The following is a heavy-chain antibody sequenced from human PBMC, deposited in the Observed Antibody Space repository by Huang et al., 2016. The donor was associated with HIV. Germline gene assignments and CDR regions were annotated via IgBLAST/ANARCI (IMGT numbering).Heavy chain of an antibody. D-gene: IGHD6-13*01. CDR1: GFTFSSCA. CDR3: ARRLAAAARGFDY. Sequence: QVQLVESGGGVVQPGRSLRLACAASGFTFSSCAMHWVRQTPGKGREWVAVISYDGSNKNDADSVKGRFTISRDKSKNTLYLQMNSLGAEDTAVYYCARRLAAAARGFDYWGQGTLVTVSS. CDR2: ISYDGSNK. J-gene: IGHJ4*02. V-gene: IGHV3-30-3*01.